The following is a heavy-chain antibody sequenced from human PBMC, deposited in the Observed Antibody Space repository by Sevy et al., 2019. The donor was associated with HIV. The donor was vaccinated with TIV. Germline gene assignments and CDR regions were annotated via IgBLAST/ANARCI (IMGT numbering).Heavy chain of an antibody. CDR3: AKDGYGSSGPYYYYYGMDV. Sequence: GGSLRLSCAASGFTFSSYAMSWVRQAPGKGLEWVSAISGSGGSTYYGDSVKGRFTISRDNSKNTLYLQMNSLRAEDTAVYYCAKDGYGSSGPYYYYYGMDVWGQGTTVTVSS. CDR1: GFTFSSYA. D-gene: IGHD6-13*01. J-gene: IGHJ6*02. V-gene: IGHV3-23*01. CDR2: ISGSGGST.